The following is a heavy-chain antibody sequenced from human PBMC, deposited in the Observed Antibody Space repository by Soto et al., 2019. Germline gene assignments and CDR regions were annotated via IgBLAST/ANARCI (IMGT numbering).Heavy chain of an antibody. V-gene: IGHV3-23*01. CDR2: ISGSGGST. CDR3: AKVRGYDFWSGYYPTFDP. J-gene: IGHJ5*02. CDR1: ESPFSSNA. D-gene: IGHD3-3*01. Sequence: PGGPLGPSFQACESPFSSNALSWVRRPPGKGLEWVSAISGSGGSTYYADSVKGRFTISRDNSKNTLYLQMNSLRAEDTAVYYCAKVRGYDFWSGYYPTFDPWGRGTLVTVSS.